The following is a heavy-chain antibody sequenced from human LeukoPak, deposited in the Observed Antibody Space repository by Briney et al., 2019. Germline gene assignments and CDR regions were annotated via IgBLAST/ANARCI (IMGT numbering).Heavy chain of an antibody. D-gene: IGHD2-8*01. CDR1: GGSISSGGYY. V-gene: IGHV4-31*03. CDR3: ARVYAAQLTYWYFDL. J-gene: IGHJ2*01. CDR2: IYYSGST. Sequence: SETLSLTCTVSGGSISSGGYYWSWIRQHPGKGLEWIGYIYYSGSTYYNPSLKSRVTISVDTSKNQFSLKLSPVTAADTAVYYCARVYAAQLTYWYFDLWGRGTLVTVSS.